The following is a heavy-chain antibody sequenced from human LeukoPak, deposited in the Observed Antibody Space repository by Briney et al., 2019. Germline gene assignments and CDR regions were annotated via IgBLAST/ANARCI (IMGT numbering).Heavy chain of an antibody. Sequence: SGPTLVNPTQALRLTCSFYGFSHTPSAAAVGWIRLPSGKSLGRLARIYWDDDKRYRSSLKSRLTITTDTSKNQVVLTMTNMDPVDTATYYCAHRRPVGASYGVGFDPGGQGTLVTVPS. CDR2: IYWDDDK. D-gene: IGHD1-26*01. CDR1: GFSHTPSAAA. J-gene: IGHJ5*02. V-gene: IGHV2-5*02. CDR3: AHRRPVGASYGVGFDP.